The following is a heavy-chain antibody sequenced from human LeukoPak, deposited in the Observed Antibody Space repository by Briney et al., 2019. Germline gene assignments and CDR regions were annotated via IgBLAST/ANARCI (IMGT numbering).Heavy chain of an antibody. CDR2: ISSSGGTI. Sequence: GGSLRLSCAVSGFTFSDYYMSWIRQTPGKGLEWLSYISSSGGTIYSADSVKGRFTVSRDNARNSLYLQMNSLRAEDTAVYYCARDGRAYCSGGTCYFSAFDIWGQGTMVTVSS. D-gene: IGHD2-15*01. J-gene: IGHJ3*02. V-gene: IGHV3-11*01. CDR1: GFTFSDYY. CDR3: ARDGRAYCSGGTCYFSAFDI.